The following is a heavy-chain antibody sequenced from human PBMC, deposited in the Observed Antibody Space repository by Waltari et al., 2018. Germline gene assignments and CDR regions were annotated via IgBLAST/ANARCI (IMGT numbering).Heavy chain of an antibody. CDR3: AKGYCGGDCYELGWDY. J-gene: IGHJ4*02. D-gene: IGHD2-21*01. CDR1: GFTFSSYA. Sequence: EVQLLESGGGLVQPGGSLRLSCAASGFTFSSYAMSWVRQAPGKGLEWVSVIYSGGSSTYYADSVKGRFTISRDNSKNTLYLQMNSLRAEDTAVYYCAKGYCGGDCYELGWDYWGQGTLVTVSS. CDR2: IYSGGSST. V-gene: IGHV3-23*03.